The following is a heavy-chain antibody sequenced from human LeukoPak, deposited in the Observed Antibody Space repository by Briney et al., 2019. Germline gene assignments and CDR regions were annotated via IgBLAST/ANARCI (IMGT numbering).Heavy chain of an antibody. CDR1: GGSISSYY. D-gene: IGHD3-10*01. Sequence: PSETLSLTCTVSGGSISSYYWSWIRQPAGKGLEWIGRIYTSGSTNYNPSLKSRVTMSVDTSKNQFSLKLNSVTAADTAVYYCARGQYYYGSGSPYDAFDIWGQGTMVTVSS. CDR3: ARGQYYYGSGSPYDAFDI. V-gene: IGHV4-4*07. CDR2: IYTSGST. J-gene: IGHJ3*02.